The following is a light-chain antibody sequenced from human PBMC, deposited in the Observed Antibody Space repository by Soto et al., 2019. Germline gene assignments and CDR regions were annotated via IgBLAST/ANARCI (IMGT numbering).Light chain of an antibody. CDR3: CSYTTSNTRQIV. Sequence: QSVLTQPASVSGSPGQSITISCTGTSSDVGGYNYVSWYQQHPGKAPKFMIYDVSNRPSGVYNRFSGSKSGNTASLTISGLQAEDEAEYYCCSYTTSNTRQIVFGTGTKLTV. V-gene: IGLV2-14*01. CDR2: DVS. J-gene: IGLJ1*01. CDR1: SSDVGGYNY.